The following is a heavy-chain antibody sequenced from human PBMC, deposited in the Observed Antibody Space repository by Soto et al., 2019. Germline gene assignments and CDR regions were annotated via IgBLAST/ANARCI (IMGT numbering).Heavy chain of an antibody. CDR1: GFTFSNYA. CDR3: VKTDKFHSQSSGWANRFDS. J-gene: IGHJ4*02. Sequence: EVQLLESGGDLAQPGGSLRLICAASGFTFSNYAMTWVRQSPGKGLEWVSTITSAGSTFYGDTVKGRFTISRDNSKSTLYLQMNSLGAEDTAVYYFVKTDKFHSQSSGWANRFDSWGQGTLVTVSS. CDR2: ITSAGST. D-gene: IGHD6-19*01. V-gene: IGHV3-23*01.